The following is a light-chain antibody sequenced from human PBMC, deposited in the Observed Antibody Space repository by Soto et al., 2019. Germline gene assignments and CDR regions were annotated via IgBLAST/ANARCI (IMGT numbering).Light chain of an antibody. J-gene: IGKJ1*01. Sequence: EIVLTQSPGTLSLSPGERATLSCRASQSVSAGYFAWYQQKPGQAPRLLIYGASSRVSGIPDRFSGSGSGTDFTLTISRLEPEDFAVYYCQQYGSSPTFGQGTNVEIK. CDR3: QQYGSSPT. V-gene: IGKV3-20*01. CDR2: GAS. CDR1: QSVSAGY.